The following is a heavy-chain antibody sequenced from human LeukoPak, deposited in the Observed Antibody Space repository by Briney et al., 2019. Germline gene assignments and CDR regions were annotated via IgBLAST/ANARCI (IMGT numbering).Heavy chain of an antibody. CDR2: MNRDGSER. CDR1: GFTFSDYY. D-gene: IGHD3-16*01. CDR3: ARDGGFIRFGGQDV. Sequence: GGSLRLSCAASGFTFSDYYMSWVRQAPGKGLEWVANMNRDGSERNHVDSMGGRISITRDNAKNSLYLQLNSLRLEDTAVYYCARDGGFIRFGGQDVWGQGTTVTVS. J-gene: IGHJ6*02. V-gene: IGHV3-7*01.